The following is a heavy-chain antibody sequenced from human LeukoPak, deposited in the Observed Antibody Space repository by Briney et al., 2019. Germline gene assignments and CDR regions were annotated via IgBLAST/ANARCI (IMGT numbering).Heavy chain of an antibody. D-gene: IGHD4-17*01. J-gene: IGHJ4*02. Sequence: GGSLRLSCAATGFTFSSYEMNWVRQAPGKGLEWVSYISSSGSTIYYADSVKGRFTISRDNAKNSLYLQMNSLRAEDTAVYYCARDRLRGSDYWGQGTLVTVSS. V-gene: IGHV3-48*03. CDR2: ISSSGSTI. CDR3: ARDRLRGSDY. CDR1: GFTFSSYE.